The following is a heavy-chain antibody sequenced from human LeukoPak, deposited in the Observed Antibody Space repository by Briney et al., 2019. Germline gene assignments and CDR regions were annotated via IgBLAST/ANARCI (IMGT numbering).Heavy chain of an antibody. D-gene: IGHD5-24*01. V-gene: IGHV3-7*01. CDR3: ARDQGSPRDGYNFGY. CDR1: GFTFSSYW. Sequence: GGSLRLSCAASGFTFSSYWMTWVRQAPGKGLEWVANIKPDGSEKYYVDSLKGRFTISRDNAENSLYLQMNSLRAEDTAVYYCARDQGSPRDGYNFGYWGQGTLVTVSS. J-gene: IGHJ4*02. CDR2: IKPDGSEK.